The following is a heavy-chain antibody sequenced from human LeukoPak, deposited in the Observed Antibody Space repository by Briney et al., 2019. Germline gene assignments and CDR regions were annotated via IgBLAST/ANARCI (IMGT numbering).Heavy chain of an antibody. V-gene: IGHV3-30*18. CDR3: ANRNGMDV. CDR2: ISYDGSNK. J-gene: IGHJ6*02. Sequence: PGGSLILSCAASGFTFSSYCMPGVRRAPGKGLEWVGVISYDGSNKYYADSVKGRFTISRDNSKNTLYLQMNSLRAEDTAVYYCANRNGMDVWGQGTTVTVSS. CDR1: GFTFSSYC.